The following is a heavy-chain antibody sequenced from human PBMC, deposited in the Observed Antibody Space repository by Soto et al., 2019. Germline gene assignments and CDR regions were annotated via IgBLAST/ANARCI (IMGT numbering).Heavy chain of an antibody. Sequence: SGPTLVNPTQTLTLTCTFSGFSLSTSGMCVSWIRQPPGKALEWLALIDWDDDKYYSTSLKTRLTISKNTSKNQVVLTMTNMDMVNTATYYFARITVRQKPFNWLLYPYYSYRMNVWGQ. D-gene: IGHD3-9*01. CDR1: GFSLSTSGMC. J-gene: IGHJ6*01. CDR2: IDWDDDK. CDR3: ARITVRQKPFNWLLYPYYSYRMNV. V-gene: IGHV2-70*01.